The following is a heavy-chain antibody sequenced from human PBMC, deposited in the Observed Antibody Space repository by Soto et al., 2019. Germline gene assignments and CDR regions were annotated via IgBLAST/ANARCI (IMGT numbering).Heavy chain of an antibody. J-gene: IGHJ4*02. V-gene: IGHV4-59*01. CDR2: IYYTGNT. Sequence: QVRLQESGPGLVEPSETLSLTCTVSGGSISPSYWNWVRQPPGKRLEWIGCIYYTGNTYYNPSLKXXVTISRDTSKNQFSLEVTSVTAADTAIYYCAAGLDHNKVGYWGQGTLVTVSS. CDR3: AAGLDHNKVGY. CDR1: GGSISPSY. D-gene: IGHD3-16*01.